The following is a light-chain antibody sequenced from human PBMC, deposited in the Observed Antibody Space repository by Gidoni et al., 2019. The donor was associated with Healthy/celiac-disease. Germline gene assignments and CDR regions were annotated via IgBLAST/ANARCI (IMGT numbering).Light chain of an antibody. CDR3: CSYAGSSTPNWV. J-gene: IGLJ3*02. Sequence: QSALTQPASVSGSPGQSITISCTGTSSDVGSYNLVSWYQQHPGKAPKLMIYEVSKRPSGVSNRFSGSKAGNTASLTISWLQAEDEADYYCCSYAGSSTPNWVFGGGTKLTVL. CDR1: SSDVGSYNL. CDR2: EVS. V-gene: IGLV2-23*02.